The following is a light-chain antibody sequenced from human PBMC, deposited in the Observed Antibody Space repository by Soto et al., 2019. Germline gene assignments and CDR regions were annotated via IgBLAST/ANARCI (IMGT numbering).Light chain of an antibody. CDR1: HGISSY. Sequence: IWMTQSPSLLSASTGDRVTITCRASHGISSYLAWYQQKPGKAPTLLIYAASNLQSGVPSRFRGSRSGTEFTLTVSSLQPEDFATYYCLQDHDDSWTFGQGTKVDI. CDR3: LQDHDDSWT. CDR2: AAS. V-gene: IGKV1-6*01. J-gene: IGKJ1*01.